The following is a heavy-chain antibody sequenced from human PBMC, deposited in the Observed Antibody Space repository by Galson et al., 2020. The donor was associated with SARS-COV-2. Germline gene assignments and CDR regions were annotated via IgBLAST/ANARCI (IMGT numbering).Heavy chain of an antibody. Sequence: GGSLRLSCEASGFTFSSYSMHWVRQAQGKGLEWVAVISYDGSNKYYADSVKGRFTISRDNSKNTLYLQMNSLRAEDTAVYYCARDSSGGYGFTFDYWVQVSLVTVSS. V-gene: IGHV3-30*01. D-gene: IGHD5-18*01. CDR3: ARDSSGGYGFTFDY. J-gene: IGHJ4*02. CDR2: ISYDGSNK. CDR1: GFTFSSYS.